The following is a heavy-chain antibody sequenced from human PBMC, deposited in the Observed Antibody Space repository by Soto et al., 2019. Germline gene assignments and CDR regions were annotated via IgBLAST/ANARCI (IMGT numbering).Heavy chain of an antibody. D-gene: IGHD5-12*01. V-gene: IGHV1-69*08. J-gene: IGHJ4*02. CDR1: GGTFSTST. CDR3: ARDSPIGSSFSGYDAIDL. Sequence: QVQLVQSGAEVKEPGSSVKVSCKASGGTFSTSTFTWVRQAPGQGLEWVGRIIPIFNTADYAQKFQGSVTITADKSTSIVFLELTKLRSEDTGIYYCARDSPIGSSFSGYDAIDLWGQGTLVTVS. CDR2: IIPIFNTA.